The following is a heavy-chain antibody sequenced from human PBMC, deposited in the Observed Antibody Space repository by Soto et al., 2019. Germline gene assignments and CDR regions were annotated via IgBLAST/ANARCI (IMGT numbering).Heavy chain of an antibody. V-gene: IGHV3-23*01. D-gene: IGHD5-12*01. CDR3: AKNSAATIRVGSEY. CDR2: IVASGGIT. J-gene: IGHJ4*02. CDR1: GFTFSSYP. Sequence: PGGSLRLSCAASGFTFSSYPMSWVRQAPGQGLEWVSGIVASGGITYYADSVKGRFTISRDNSKNTLYLQMNSLRAEDTAVYYCAKNSAATIRVGSEYWGQGTLVTVSS.